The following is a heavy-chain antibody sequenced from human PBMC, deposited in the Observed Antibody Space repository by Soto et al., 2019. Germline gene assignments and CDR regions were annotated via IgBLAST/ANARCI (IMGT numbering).Heavy chain of an antibody. CDR2: ISGSVGST. Sequence: GGSLSLSCAASGFTFSSYAMSWVRQAPGKGLEWVSAISGSVGSTYYADSVKGRFTISRDNSKNTLYLQMNSLRAEDTAVYYSASGRGKSLVHWFAPWGQGTLVTVSS. J-gene: IGHJ5*02. D-gene: IGHD6-19*01. CDR1: GFTFSSYA. V-gene: IGHV3-23*01. CDR3: ASGRGKSLVHWFAP.